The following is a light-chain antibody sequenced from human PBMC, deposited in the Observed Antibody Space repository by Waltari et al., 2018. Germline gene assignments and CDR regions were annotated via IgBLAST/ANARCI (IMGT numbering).Light chain of an antibody. CDR2: KNN. CDR1: NSNIGSHN. J-gene: IGLJ3*02. CDR3: AAWDDSLSGRV. Sequence: QSVLTQPPSASGTPGQGVIISCSGSNSNIGSHNLYCYQHLPGTAPKPLIYKNNPRPSGVTCLCSCSKSGTSASLVISGLRSEDEADYYCAAWDDSLSGRVFGGGTKLTVL. V-gene: IGLV1-47*01.